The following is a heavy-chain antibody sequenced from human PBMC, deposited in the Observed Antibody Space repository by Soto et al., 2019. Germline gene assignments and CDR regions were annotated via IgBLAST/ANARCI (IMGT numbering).Heavy chain of an antibody. CDR1: GYTFTSYS. Sequence: ASVKVSCKASGYTFTSYSMHWVRQAPGQRLEWMGWFNAGSGNTKYSQKFQGRVTITRDTSATTAYMELSSLRYEDTAVYYCARESTRTTAPDYWGQGTLVTSPQ. D-gene: IGHD4-17*01. CDR3: ARESTRTTAPDY. J-gene: IGHJ4*02. CDR2: FNAGSGNT. V-gene: IGHV1-3*01.